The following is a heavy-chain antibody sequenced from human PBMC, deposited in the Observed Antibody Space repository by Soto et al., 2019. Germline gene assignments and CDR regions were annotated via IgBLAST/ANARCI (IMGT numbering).Heavy chain of an antibody. Sequence: EVQLLQSGGGSVQPGGSLRLSCAASGFTFSSYSMTWVRQAPGKGLQWVSSITGSGGNTYYRDSVKGRFTISRDNSKNTVDLKTNGLRVADTALYYCVKVHLGSSWFSVLIFWGQGARVTVSS. J-gene: IGHJ4*02. D-gene: IGHD6-13*01. V-gene: IGHV3-23*01. CDR3: VKVHLGSSWFSVLIF. CDR2: ITGSGGNT. CDR1: GFTFSSYS.